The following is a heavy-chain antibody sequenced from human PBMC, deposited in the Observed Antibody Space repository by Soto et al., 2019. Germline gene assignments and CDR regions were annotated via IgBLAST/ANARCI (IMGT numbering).Heavy chain of an antibody. CDR2: IYSSGST. V-gene: IGHV4-4*07. J-gene: IGHJ6*02. Sequence: SETLSLTCAVSDGSISRYYWSWIRQPAGKGLEWIGRIYSSGSTNYNPSLKSRVTMSVEMSKNQFSLKMSSVTAADTAVYYCARDGALSGGMDVWGHGTTVTVSS. CDR1: DGSISRYY. CDR3: ARDGALSGGMDV. D-gene: IGHD3-10*01.